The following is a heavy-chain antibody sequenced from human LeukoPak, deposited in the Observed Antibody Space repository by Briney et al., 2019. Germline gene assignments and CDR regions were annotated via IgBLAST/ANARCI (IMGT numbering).Heavy chain of an antibody. CDR3: ARDRLELWFGELSNGMDV. J-gene: IGHJ6*02. CDR2: IWYDGSNK. V-gene: IGHV3-33*08. Sequence: GGSLRLSCAASGFTFSSYGMHWVRQAPGKGLEWVAVIWYDGSNKYYADSVKGRFTISRDNSKNTLYLQMNSLRAEDTAVYYRARDRLELWFGELSNGMDVWGQGTTVTVSS. CDR1: GFTFSSYG. D-gene: IGHD3-10*01.